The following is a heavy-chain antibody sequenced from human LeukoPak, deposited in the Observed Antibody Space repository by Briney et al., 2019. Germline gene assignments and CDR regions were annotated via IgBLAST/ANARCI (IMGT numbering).Heavy chain of an antibody. Sequence: SETLSLTCAVYGGSFSDYYWNWIRQPPGKGLEWIGEINHSGNTNYNPSLKSRVTISVDTSKNQFSLKLSSVTAADTAVYYCARGRRFRIVATVGGFDYWGQGTLVTVSS. J-gene: IGHJ4*02. V-gene: IGHV4-34*01. CDR1: GGSFSDYY. CDR2: INHSGNT. D-gene: IGHD5-12*01. CDR3: ARGRRFRIVATVGGFDY.